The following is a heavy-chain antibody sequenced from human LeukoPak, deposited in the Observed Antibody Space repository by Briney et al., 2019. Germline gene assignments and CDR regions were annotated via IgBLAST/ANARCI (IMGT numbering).Heavy chain of an antibody. CDR3: AKDVTQWFGESLNNWFDP. V-gene: IGHV3-23*01. CDR1: GFTFSSYA. CDR2: ISGSGGST. D-gene: IGHD3-10*01. Sequence: GGSLRLSCAASGFTFSSYAMSWVRQAPGKGLEWVSAISGSGGSTYYADSVKGRFTISRDNSKNTLYLQMNSLRAEDTAVYYCAKDVTQWFGESLNNWFDPWGQGTLVTVSS. J-gene: IGHJ5*02.